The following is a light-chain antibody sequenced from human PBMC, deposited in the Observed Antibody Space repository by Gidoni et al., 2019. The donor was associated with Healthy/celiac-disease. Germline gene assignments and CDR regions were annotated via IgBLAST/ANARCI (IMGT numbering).Light chain of an antibody. CDR1: QSISSY. CDR3: KQSYSTPIT. V-gene: IGKV1-39*01. J-gene: IGKJ5*01. CDR2: AAS. Sequence: DIKMTQSPSSLSASVGDRVTITCRASQSISSYLNWYQQKPGKAPKLLIYAASSLQSGVPSRFSGSGSGTDFTLTISSLQPEDFATYYCKQSYSTPITFGQGTRLEIK.